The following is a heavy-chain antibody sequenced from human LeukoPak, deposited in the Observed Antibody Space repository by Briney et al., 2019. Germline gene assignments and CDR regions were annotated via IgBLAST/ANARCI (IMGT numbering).Heavy chain of an antibody. CDR3: TRDLVAAGGDY. J-gene: IGHJ4*02. CDR1: GFTFTNFE. D-gene: IGHD2-15*01. V-gene: IGHV3-48*03. Sequence: GGSLRLSCAASGFTFTNFEMNWVRQAPGKGLERVSYISYSGSTTTYADSVRGRFTISRDNAKNSLHLQMNSLRAEDTALYYCTRDLVAAGGDYWGQGTLVTVSS. CDR2: ISYSGSTT.